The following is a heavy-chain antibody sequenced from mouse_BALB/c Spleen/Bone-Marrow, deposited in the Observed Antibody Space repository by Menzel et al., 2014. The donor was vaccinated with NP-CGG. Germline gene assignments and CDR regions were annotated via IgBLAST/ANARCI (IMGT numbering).Heavy chain of an antibody. D-gene: IGHD4-1*01. Sequence: EVQLVESGGGLVQPGGSRKLSCAVSGFTFSSFGMHWVRQAPEKGLEWVAYISSGSTSIFYADTLKGRFTISRDNPKSTLFLQMTSLRSEDTAMYYCARSRGNWDDFDYWGQGTTLTVSS. J-gene: IGHJ2*01. V-gene: IGHV5-17*02. CDR1: GFTFSSFG. CDR2: ISSGSTSI. CDR3: ARSRGNWDDFDY.